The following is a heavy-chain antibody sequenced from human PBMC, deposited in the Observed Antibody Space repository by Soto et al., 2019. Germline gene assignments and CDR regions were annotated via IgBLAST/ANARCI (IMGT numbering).Heavy chain of an antibody. CDR2: ISGSGGST. D-gene: IGHD6-6*01. Sequence: PGGSLRLSCAASGFTFSSYAMSWVRQAPGKGLEWDSAISGSGGSTYYADSVKGRFTISRDNSKNTLYLQMNSLRAEDTAVYYYAIRMGAARTYYSYYYGMDVWGQGTTVTVSS. V-gene: IGHV3-23*01. J-gene: IGHJ6*02. CDR1: GFTFSSYA. CDR3: AIRMGAARTYYSYYYGMDV.